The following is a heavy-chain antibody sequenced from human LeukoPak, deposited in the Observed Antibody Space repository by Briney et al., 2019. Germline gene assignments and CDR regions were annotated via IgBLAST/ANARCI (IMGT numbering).Heavy chain of an antibody. CDR1: GGTFSAYF. CDR2: INYVGGT. J-gene: IGHJ3*01. D-gene: IGHD3-16*01. V-gene: IGHV4-34*01. CDR3: ASFYDVYAFDF. Sequence: SSETLSLTCAVSGGTFSAYFWSWVRQAPGKGPEWIGEINYVGGTNYNPSLKDRVSISSDASKNQFYLELTSVTAADTAVYYCASFYDVYAFDFWGLGTMVTVSS.